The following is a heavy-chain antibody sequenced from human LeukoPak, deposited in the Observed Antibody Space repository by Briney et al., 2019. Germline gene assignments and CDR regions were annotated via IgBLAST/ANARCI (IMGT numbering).Heavy chain of an antibody. CDR2: IKQDGSKK. D-gene: IGHD5-24*01. V-gene: IGHV3-7*04. J-gene: IGHJ4*02. CDR3: TRVGYIDEGIDY. CDR1: GFPFSNCW. Sequence: PGGSLRLSCVASGFPFSNCWMTWVRQAPGKGLEWVANIKQDGSKKSYVDSVKGRFTISRDNAKNSLYLQMNSLRAEDTAIYYCTRVGYIDEGIDYWGQGTLVTVSS.